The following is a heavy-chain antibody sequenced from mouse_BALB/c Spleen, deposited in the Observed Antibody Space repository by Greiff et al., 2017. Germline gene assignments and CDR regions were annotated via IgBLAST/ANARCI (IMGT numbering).Heavy chain of an antibody. CDR1: GYTFTDYY. D-gene: IGHD2-14*01. J-gene: IGHJ2*01. CDR3: ARRGVRDFDY. V-gene: IGHV1-84*02. Sequence: VEPGASVKISCKASGYTFTDYYINWVKQKPGQGLEWIGWIYPGSGNTKYNEKFKGKATLTVDTSSSTAYMQLSSLTSEDTAVYFCARRGVRDFDYWGQGTTLTVSS. CDR2: IYPGSGNT.